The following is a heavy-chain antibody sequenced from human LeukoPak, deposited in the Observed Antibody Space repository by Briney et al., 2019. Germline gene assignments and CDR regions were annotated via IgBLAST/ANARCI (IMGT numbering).Heavy chain of an antibody. J-gene: IGHJ3*02. CDR1: GFTFSSYG. CDR2: IRYDGSNK. Sequence: PGGSLRLSCAAFGFTFSSYGMHWVRQAPGKGLEWVAFIRYDGSNKYYADSVKGRFTISRDNSKNTLYLQMNSLRAEDTAVYYCAKDPPLGGTIFGVVANDAFDIWGQGTMVTVSS. D-gene: IGHD3-3*01. CDR3: AKDPPLGGTIFGVVANDAFDI. V-gene: IGHV3-30*02.